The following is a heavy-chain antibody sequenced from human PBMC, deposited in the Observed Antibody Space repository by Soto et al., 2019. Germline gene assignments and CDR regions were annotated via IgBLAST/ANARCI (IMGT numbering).Heavy chain of an antibody. CDR2: IKQDGSEK. CDR1: GFTFSSYW. J-gene: IGHJ4*02. Sequence: GGSLRLSCAASGFTFSSYWMSWVRQAPGKGLEWVANIKQDGSEKYYVDSVKGRFTISRDNAKNSLYLQMNSLRAEDTAVYYCARDGDYGEWYNYFDYWGQGTLVTVSS. V-gene: IGHV3-7*01. CDR3: ARDGDYGEWYNYFDY. D-gene: IGHD4-17*01.